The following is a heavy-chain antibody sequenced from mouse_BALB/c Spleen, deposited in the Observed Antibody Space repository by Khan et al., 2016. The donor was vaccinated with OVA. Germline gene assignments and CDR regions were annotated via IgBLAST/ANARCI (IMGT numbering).Heavy chain of an antibody. Sequence: QIQLVQSGAELAKPGASVKMSCTASGYTFTSYWMHWIKQRPGQGLEWIGYINPTSGYTVYNQKFKDKATLTADKSSSTAYMQLSSLTSDDSAVYYCARDRIDYWGQGTALTVSS. CDR3: ARDRIDY. V-gene: IGHV1-7*01. CDR2: INPTSGYT. J-gene: IGHJ2*01. CDR1: GYTFTSYW.